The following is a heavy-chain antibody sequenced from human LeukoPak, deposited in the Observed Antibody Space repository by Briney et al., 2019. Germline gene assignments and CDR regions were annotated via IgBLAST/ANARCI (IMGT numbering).Heavy chain of an antibody. J-gene: IGHJ4*02. CDR3: ATGVIVGATSIDY. CDR2: FDPEDGET. CDR1: GYTLTELS. V-gene: IGHV1-24*01. D-gene: IGHD1-26*01. Sequence: GASVKVSCKGSGYTLTELSMHWVRQAPGKGLEWMGGFDPEDGETIYAQKFQGRVTMTEDTSTDTAYMELSSLRPEDTAVYYCATGVIVGATSIDYWGQGTLVTVSS.